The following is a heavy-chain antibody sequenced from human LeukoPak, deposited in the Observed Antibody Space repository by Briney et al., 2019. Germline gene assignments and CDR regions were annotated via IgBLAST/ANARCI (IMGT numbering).Heavy chain of an antibody. CDR1: GFTVSSNY. V-gene: IGHV3-66*01. D-gene: IGHD3-9*01. Sequence: PGGSLRLSCAASGFTVSSNYMSWVRQAPGKGLEWVSVIYSGGSTYYADSVKGRFTISRDNSKNTLYLQMNSLRAEDTAVYYCARGYDILTGYLKDEPFDYWGQGTLVTVSS. CDR2: IYSGGST. CDR3: ARGYDILTGYLKDEPFDY. J-gene: IGHJ4*02.